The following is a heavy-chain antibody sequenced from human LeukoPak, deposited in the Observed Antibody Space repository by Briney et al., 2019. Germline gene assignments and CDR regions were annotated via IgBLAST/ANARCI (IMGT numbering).Heavy chain of an antibody. CDR3: AREGYSSSWYFDY. CDR2: IIPIFGTA. D-gene: IGHD6-13*01. Sequence: ASVKVSCKASGDSFCSYAISWVRQAPGQGLEWMGGIIPIFGTAHYAQKFQGRVTITADESASTAYMELSTLRSEGTAGYYCAREGYSSSWYFDYWGQGTLVTASS. CDR1: GDSFCSYA. V-gene: IGHV1-69*01. J-gene: IGHJ4*02.